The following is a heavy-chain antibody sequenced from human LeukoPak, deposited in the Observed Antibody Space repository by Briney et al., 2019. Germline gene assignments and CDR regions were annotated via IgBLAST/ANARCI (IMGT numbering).Heavy chain of an antibody. CDR3: ASPMVRGVVTDKFDY. D-gene: IGHD3-10*01. CDR2: INHSGST. CDR1: GGSFSGCY. Sequence: SETLSLTCAVYGGSFSGCYWSWIRQPPGKGLEWIGEINHSGSTNYNPSLKSRVTISVGTSKNQFSLKLSSVTAADTAVYYCASPMVRGVVTDKFDYWGQGTLVTVSS. V-gene: IGHV4-34*01. J-gene: IGHJ4*02.